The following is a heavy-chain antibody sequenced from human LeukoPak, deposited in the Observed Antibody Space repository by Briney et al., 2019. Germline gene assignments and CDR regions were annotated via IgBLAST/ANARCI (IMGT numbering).Heavy chain of an antibody. CDR1: GFTVSNNY. CDR3: ATSRGRGALDL. V-gene: IGHV3-53*01. CDR2: IYSGGST. J-gene: IGHJ3*01. Sequence: GGSLRLSCAASGFTVSNNYMSWVRQAPGKGLEWVSVIYSGGSTYYADSVKGRFTISIDSSKNTLYLKMNSLRAEDTAVYYCATSRGRGALDLWGQGKMVTVSS.